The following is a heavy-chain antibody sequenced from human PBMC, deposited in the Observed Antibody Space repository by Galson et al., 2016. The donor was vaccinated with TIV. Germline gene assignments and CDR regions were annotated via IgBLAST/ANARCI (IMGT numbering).Heavy chain of an antibody. J-gene: IGHJ4*02. CDR3: AKDGGSYEAFDY. D-gene: IGHD3-16*01. Sequence: SLRLSCAATGFRFYEFEMSWVRQAPGKGLEWVSAISAGATNKYYADSVKGRFTVSRDNSDNTLFLHVDRLKVEDTAMYYCAKDGGSYEAFDYWGQGVLVTVSS. CDR2: ISAGATNK. CDR1: GFRFYEFE. V-gene: IGHV3-23*01.